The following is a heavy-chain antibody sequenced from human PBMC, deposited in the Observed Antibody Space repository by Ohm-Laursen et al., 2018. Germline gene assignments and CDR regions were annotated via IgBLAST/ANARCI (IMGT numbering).Heavy chain of an antibody. Sequence: SLRLSCAASGFTVSSNYMSWVRQAPGKGLEWVSYISSTSTTIHYADSAKGRFTISRDNAKNSLYLQMNSLRAEDTAVYYCASDYDTSGRAFDTWGQGTMVTVSS. CDR1: GFTVSSNY. J-gene: IGHJ3*02. D-gene: IGHD3-22*01. V-gene: IGHV3-48*01. CDR3: ASDYDTSGRAFDT. CDR2: ISSTSTTI.